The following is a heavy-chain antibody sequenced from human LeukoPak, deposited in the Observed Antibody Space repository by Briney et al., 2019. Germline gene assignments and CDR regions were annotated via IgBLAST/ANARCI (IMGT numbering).Heavy chain of an antibody. J-gene: IGHJ4*01. CDR3: AREYDY. V-gene: IGHV4-59*11. Sequence: SETLSLTCTFSAVSISRHFWSWIRQTPEKGLEWLGYVFSSGSTNYNPSLKSRITISLDTSKHQFSLTSNSVTAADTAVYYCAREYDYWGLGTLVTVSS. CDR2: VFSSGST. CDR1: AVSISRHF.